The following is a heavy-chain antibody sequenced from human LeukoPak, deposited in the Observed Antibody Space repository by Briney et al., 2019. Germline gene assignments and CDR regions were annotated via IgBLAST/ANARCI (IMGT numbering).Heavy chain of an antibody. CDR3: ARGVVPPGMDYYHYMDV. CDR2: VSPSGNT. Sequence: SETLSLTCTVSGDSISSYYGTWIRQPAGKGLEWIGRVSPSGNTKYNSSLKSRLSMSVDSSKNQISLKVTSVTAADTAVYYCARGVVPPGMDYYHYMDVWGKGTTVTVSS. CDR1: GDSISSYY. D-gene: IGHD2-2*01. J-gene: IGHJ6*03. V-gene: IGHV4-4*07.